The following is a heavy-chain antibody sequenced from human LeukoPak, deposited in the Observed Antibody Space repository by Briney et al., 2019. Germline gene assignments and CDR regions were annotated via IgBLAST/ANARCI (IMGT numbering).Heavy chain of an antibody. J-gene: IGHJ6*03. CDR2: INSDGSST. Sequence: GGSLRLSCAASGFTFSSYWMHWVRQAPGKGLVWVSRINSDGSSTSYADSVKGRFTISRDNAKNTLYLQMNSLRAEDTAVYYCAREGHYYDSSGYQYYYYYMDVWGKGTTVTVSS. CDR1: GFTFSSYW. D-gene: IGHD3-22*01. V-gene: IGHV3-74*01. CDR3: AREGHYYDSSGYQYYYYYMDV.